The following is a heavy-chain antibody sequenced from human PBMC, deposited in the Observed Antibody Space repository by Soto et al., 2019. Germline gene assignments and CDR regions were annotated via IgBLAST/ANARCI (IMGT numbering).Heavy chain of an antibody. CDR1: GYTFTKYA. CDR2: INAGSGNT. D-gene: IGHD2-15*01. Sequence: QVQLVQSGAEVKRPGASVKLSCKASGYTFTKYAIHWVRQAPGQGLEWMGWINAGSGNTKYSQKFQGRVTTTRGTSANTAYMELSRLRYEDMAVYFCARGEGYCSGGICYRWFDPWGQGSLVTVSS. J-gene: IGHJ5*02. CDR3: ARGEGYCSGGICYRWFDP. V-gene: IGHV1-3*01.